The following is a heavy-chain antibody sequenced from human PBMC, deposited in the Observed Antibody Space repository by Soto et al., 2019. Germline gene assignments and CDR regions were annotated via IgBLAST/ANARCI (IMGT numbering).Heavy chain of an antibody. CDR2: INGYNGNA. CDR1: GYTFTTYG. Sequence: QVQLVQSGAEVKKPGASVTVSCKASGYTFTTYGVSWVRQAPGQGLEWLGWINGYNGNAKYAENLQGRVTMTTDTTKRTVYMELRSLRSDDTAVYYCARMGDVPYYYYGMDVWGQGTTVTVSS. J-gene: IGHJ6*02. D-gene: IGHD3-16*01. CDR3: ARMGDVPYYYYGMDV. V-gene: IGHV1-18*01.